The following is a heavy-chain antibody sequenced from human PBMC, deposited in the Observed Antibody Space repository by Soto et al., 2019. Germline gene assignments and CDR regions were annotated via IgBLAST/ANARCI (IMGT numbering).Heavy chain of an antibody. CDR3: ARVVGSGTYYNQYNWFDP. CDR2: INTYNGNT. Sequence: ASVKVCCKASGYTFTKYCISWVRHAPGRGLERMGWINTYNGNTNHAQKLQGRVTMTTDTSTSTAYMELRSLRSDDTAVYYCARVVGSGTYYNQYNWFDPWGQGALVTVSS. D-gene: IGHD3-10*01. J-gene: IGHJ5*02. V-gene: IGHV1-18*01. CDR1: GYTFTKYC.